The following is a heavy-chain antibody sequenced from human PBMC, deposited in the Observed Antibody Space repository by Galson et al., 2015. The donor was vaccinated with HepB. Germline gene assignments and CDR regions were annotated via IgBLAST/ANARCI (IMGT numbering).Heavy chain of an antibody. V-gene: IGHV1-69*13. D-gene: IGHD6-6*01. CDR2: IIPIFGTA. J-gene: IGHJ6*02. CDR1: GGTFSSYA. Sequence: SVKVPCKASGGTFSSYAISWVRQAPGQGLEWMGGIIPIFGTANYAQKFQGRVTITADESTSTAYMELSSLRSEDTAVYYCARDGVFIVEYSSSLGVWGQGTTVTVSS. CDR3: ARDGVFIVEYSSSLGV.